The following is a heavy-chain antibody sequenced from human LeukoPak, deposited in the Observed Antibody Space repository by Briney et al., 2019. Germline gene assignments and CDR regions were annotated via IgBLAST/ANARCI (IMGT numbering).Heavy chain of an antibody. CDR1: GGSISSSGYY. CDR2: IYYSGST. V-gene: IGHV4-31*03. D-gene: IGHD6-13*01. CDR3: ARVGRFPYSSDAFDI. J-gene: IGHJ3*02. Sequence: SETLSLTCTVSGGSISSSGYYWSWIRQHPGKGLEWIGYIYYSGSTYYNPSLKSRVTISVDTSKNQFSLKLSSVTAADTAVYYCARVGRFPYSSDAFDIWGQGTMVTVSS.